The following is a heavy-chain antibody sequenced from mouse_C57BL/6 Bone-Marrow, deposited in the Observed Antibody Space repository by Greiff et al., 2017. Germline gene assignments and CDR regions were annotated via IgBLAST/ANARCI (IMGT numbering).Heavy chain of an antibody. CDR3: ALSTIEGDY. Sequence: VQLQQSGAELVRPGPSVKLSCKASGYTFTDYYINWVKQRPGQGLEWIARIYPGSGNTYYNEKFKGKAPLTAEKSSSTAYMQLSSLTSEDSAVYFCALSTIEGDYWGQGTTLTVSS. V-gene: IGHV1-76*01. D-gene: IGHD2-12*01. J-gene: IGHJ2*01. CDR1: GYTFTDYY. CDR2: IYPGSGNT.